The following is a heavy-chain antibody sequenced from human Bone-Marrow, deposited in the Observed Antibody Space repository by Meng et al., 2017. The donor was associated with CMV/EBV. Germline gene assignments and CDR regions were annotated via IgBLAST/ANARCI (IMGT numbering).Heavy chain of an antibody. D-gene: IGHD2/OR15-2a*01. CDR3: ARTYLLRRPPPYRVFDY. CDR1: GFTFSSYA. CDR2: ISYDGSNK. V-gene: IGHV3-30-3*01. Sequence: GESLKISCAASGFTFSSYAMHWVRQAPGKGLEWVAVISYDGSNKYYADSVKGRFTISRDNSKNTLYLQMNSLRAEDTAVYYCARTYLLRRPPPYRVFDYWGQGTLVTVSS. J-gene: IGHJ4*02.